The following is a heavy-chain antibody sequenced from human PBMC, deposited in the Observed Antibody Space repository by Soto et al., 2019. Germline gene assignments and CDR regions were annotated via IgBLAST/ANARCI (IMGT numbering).Heavy chain of an antibody. CDR3: AKEGCSSTSCVAFLDV. CDR1: GFTFGSPG. CDR2: ISYDASKK. V-gene: IGHV3-30*18. D-gene: IGHD2-2*01. J-gene: IGHJ6*02. Sequence: QSGGSLRLSCAASGFTFGSPGIPPVRKAPVTGLEWVAVISYDASKKCYADSVKGRFTISRDNSKETVDLQMNSLRAEDTAVYYCAKEGCSSTSCVAFLDVWGRGTTVTVSS.